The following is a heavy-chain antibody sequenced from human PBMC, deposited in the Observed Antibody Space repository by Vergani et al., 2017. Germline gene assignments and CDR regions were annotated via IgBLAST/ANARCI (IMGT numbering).Heavy chain of an antibody. CDR2: IWYDGSKE. D-gene: IGHD2-8*01. J-gene: IGHJ6*03. CDR3: ARSGYCAHGVCYMTYYYYIDV. Sequence: QVQLAESGGGVVQPGRSLRLSCAGSGFILRSHAMHWVRQAPGKGLEWVAFIWYDGSKEYYVDSVKGRFTISRDNSKNTLYLQMNNLRAADTAVYYCARSGYCAHGVCYMTYYYYIDVWGKGTAVTVSS. CDR1: GFILRSHA. V-gene: IGHV3-33*01.